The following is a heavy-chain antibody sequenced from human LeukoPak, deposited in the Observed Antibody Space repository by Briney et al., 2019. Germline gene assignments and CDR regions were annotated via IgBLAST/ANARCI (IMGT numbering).Heavy chain of an antibody. D-gene: IGHD1-1*01. CDR1: GGSISSYY. Sequence: SETLSLTCTVSGGSISSYYWSWIRQPPGKGLEWIGYIYYSGSTNYNPSLKSRVTISVDTSKNQFSLKLSSVTAADTAVYYCARGKGRDKRRNGPRGAFDYWGQGTLVTVSS. CDR3: ARGKGRDKRRNGPRGAFDY. V-gene: IGHV4-59*12. CDR2: IYYSGST. J-gene: IGHJ4*02.